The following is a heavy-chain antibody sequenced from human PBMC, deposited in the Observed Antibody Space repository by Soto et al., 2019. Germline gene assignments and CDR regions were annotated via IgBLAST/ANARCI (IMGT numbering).Heavy chain of an antibody. CDR2: ISTSGHV. CDR1: GGSLIKYY. Sequence: LSLTFSVSGGSLIKYYWSWIRQPAGKGLEWIGRISTSGHVVSKVSLRSRLTMSVDMSNNHFSLKLTSVTAADTAVYYCARDNNDFWSLYPLAFDYWGQGALVTVSS. V-gene: IGHV4-4*07. CDR3: ARDNNDFWSLYPLAFDY. J-gene: IGHJ4*02. D-gene: IGHD3-3*01.